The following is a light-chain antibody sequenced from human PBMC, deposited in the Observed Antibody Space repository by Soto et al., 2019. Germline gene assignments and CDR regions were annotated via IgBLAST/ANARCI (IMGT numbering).Light chain of an antibody. CDR2: GAS. CDR3: QQRSNWPPIT. V-gene: IGKV3D-20*02. J-gene: IGKJ5*01. Sequence: IVLTQSPGTLSLPPRERPTLSCRASQSISSTYLAWYQQKPGQAPRLLIYGASNRATGIPDRFSGSGSGTDFTLTISRLEPEDFAVYYCQQRSNWPPITFGQGARLEIK. CDR1: QSISSTY.